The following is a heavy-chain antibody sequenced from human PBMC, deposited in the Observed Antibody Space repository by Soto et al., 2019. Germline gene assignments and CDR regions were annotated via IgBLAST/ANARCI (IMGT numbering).Heavy chain of an antibody. V-gene: IGHV3-15*01. CDR2: IKSKTDGGTT. Sequence: EVQLVESGGGLVQPGGSLRLSCAASGFTFSNAWMSWVRQAPGKGLEWVGRIKSKTDGGTTDYAAPVKGRFTISRDDSKNTLYLQMNSLKTEDTAVYYCTTAEDIVVVVAATGWGQGTLVTVSS. J-gene: IGHJ4*02. CDR1: GFTFSNAW. CDR3: TTAEDIVVVVAATG. D-gene: IGHD2-15*01.